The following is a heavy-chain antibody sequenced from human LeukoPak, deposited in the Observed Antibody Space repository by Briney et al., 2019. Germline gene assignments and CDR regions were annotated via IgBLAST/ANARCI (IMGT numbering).Heavy chain of an antibody. J-gene: IGHJ4*02. CDR3: ARLPDKKGVDY. CDR1: GFTFSSYS. CDR2: ISTSSSTI. V-gene: IGHV3-48*04. Sequence: PGGSLRLSCAASGFTFSSYSMNWVRQAPGKGLEWVSYISTSSSTIYYADSVKGRFTISRDNAKNSLYLQMNSLRAEDTAVYYCARLPDKKGVDYWGQGTLVTVSS. D-gene: IGHD3-16*01.